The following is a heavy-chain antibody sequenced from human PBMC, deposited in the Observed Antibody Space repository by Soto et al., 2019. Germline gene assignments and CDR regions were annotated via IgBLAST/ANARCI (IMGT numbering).Heavy chain of an antibody. Sequence: GGSLRLSCTASGFTFGDYAMSWFRQAPGKGLEWVGFIRSKAYGGTTDYAAPVKGRFTISRDDSKNTLYLQMNSLKTEDTAVYYCTAPYCSSTSCYLYYYYGMDVWGQGTTVTVSS. CDR1: GFTFGDYA. CDR3: TAPYCSSTSCYLYYYYGMDV. J-gene: IGHJ6*02. V-gene: IGHV3-49*03. CDR2: IRSKAYGGTT. D-gene: IGHD2-2*01.